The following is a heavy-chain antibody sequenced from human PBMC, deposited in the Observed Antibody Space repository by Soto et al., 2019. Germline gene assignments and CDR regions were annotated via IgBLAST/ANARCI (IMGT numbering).Heavy chain of an antibody. Sequence: EVQLLESGGGLVQPGGSLRLSCAASGFTFSNYAMSWVRQAPGKGLEWVSAISGSGGSTYYADSVKVRFTISRENSKNTLYLQMNSLRAEDTAVYYCAKDVRLGSPYYFDYWGQGTLVTVSS. CDR2: ISGSGGST. CDR1: GFTFSNYA. D-gene: IGHD5-12*01. J-gene: IGHJ4*02. CDR3: AKDVRLGSPYYFDY. V-gene: IGHV3-23*01.